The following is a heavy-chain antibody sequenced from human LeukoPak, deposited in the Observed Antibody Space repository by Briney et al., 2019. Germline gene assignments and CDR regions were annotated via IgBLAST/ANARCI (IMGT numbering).Heavy chain of an antibody. D-gene: IGHD5-24*01. Sequence: PGGSLRLSCAASGFTFSSYWMHWVRQAPGKGLVWVSRINSDGSSTSYADSVKGRFTISRDNAKNTLYLQMNSLRAEDTAVYYCATGEDRDGYAWPYWGQGTLVTVSS. CDR2: INSDGSST. CDR1: GFTFSSYW. J-gene: IGHJ4*02. CDR3: ATGEDRDGYAWPY. V-gene: IGHV3-74*01.